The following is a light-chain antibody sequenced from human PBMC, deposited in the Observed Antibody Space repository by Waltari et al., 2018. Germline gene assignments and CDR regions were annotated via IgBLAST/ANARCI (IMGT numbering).Light chain of an antibody. Sequence: QSALTQPASVSGSPGQSITISCTGTSSDVGTYNLVSWYQQHPGKGPNRMVYDGSKRPSGVSNRFYAAECGDSASLTISGVQAEGADDYYSCRYVGRTTYGVCGGGTKLTVL. V-gene: IGLV2-23*01. CDR2: DGS. CDR1: SSDVGTYNL. J-gene: IGLJ3*02. CDR3: CRYVGRTTYGV.